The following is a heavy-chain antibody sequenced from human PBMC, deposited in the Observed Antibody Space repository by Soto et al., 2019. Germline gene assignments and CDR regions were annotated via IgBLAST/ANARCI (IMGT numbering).Heavy chain of an antibody. V-gene: IGHV1-69*06. CDR2: IIPIFGTA. CDR3: ARGGRDYHIVVMTATLYYYYGMDV. CDR1: GGTFSSYA. Sequence: QVQLVQSGAEVKKPGSSVKVSCKASGGTFSSYAISWVRQAPGQGLEWMGGIIPIFGTANYAQKFQGRVTITADKSTSTAYMELSSLRSEDTAVYYCARGGRDYHIVVMTATLYYYYGMDVWGQGTTVTVSS. J-gene: IGHJ6*02. D-gene: IGHD2-21*02.